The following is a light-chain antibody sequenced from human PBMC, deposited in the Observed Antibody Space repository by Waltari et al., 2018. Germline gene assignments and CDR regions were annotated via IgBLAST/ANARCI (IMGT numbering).Light chain of an antibody. CDR1: QSISRY. Sequence: EIVLPQSPGTLSLSPGERAPLSCRASQSISRYLVWYQQKPGQAPRLLIYEASRRATGIPDRFSGSGSGTDFSLTISRLEPEDFAVYYCQNYERLPATFGQGTKVEIK. CDR3: QNYERLPAT. J-gene: IGKJ1*01. CDR2: EAS. V-gene: IGKV3-20*01.